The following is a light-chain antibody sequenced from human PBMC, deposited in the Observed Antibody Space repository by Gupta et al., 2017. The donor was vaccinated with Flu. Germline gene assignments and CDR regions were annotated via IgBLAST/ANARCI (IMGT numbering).Light chain of an antibody. CDR2: YAS. V-gene: IGKV6-21*01. CDR3: HQSSSSPVT. Sequence: EIVLTQSPDFQSVTPKEKFTITCRASQSIGSSLHWYQQQPDQSTKLLIKYASQSFAGVPSRFSGSGAGTDFTLIINSLEAEDAATYYWHQSSSSPVTFGGGTKVEIK. J-gene: IGKJ4*01. CDR1: QSIGSS.